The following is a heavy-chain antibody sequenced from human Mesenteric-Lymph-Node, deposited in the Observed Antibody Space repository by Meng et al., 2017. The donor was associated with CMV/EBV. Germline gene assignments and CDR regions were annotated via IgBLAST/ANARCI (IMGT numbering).Heavy chain of an antibody. CDR3: ARDSQGLGP. CDR2: IYSGGST. Sequence: GESLKISCAASGFTVSSNHMSWVRQAPGKGLEWVSIIYSGGSTYYADSVKGRFTISRDNSKNTLYLQMNNPRAEDTAVYYCARDSQGLGPWGQGTLVTVSS. V-gene: IGHV3-66*02. J-gene: IGHJ5*02. CDR1: GFTVSSNH. D-gene: IGHD6-19*01.